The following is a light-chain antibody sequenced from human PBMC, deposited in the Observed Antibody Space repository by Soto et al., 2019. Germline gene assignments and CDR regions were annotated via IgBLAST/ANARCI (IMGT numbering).Light chain of an antibody. CDR3: QQYGSSPRT. CDR2: GAS. CDR1: HSVSSSY. J-gene: IGKJ1*01. Sequence: DIALTQSPGTLSLSPGERATLSCRAIHSVSSSYLAWYQQKPGQAPRLLIYGASSRATGIPDRFSGSGSGTDFTLTISRLEPEDFAVYYCQQYGSSPRTFGQGTKVDIK. V-gene: IGKV3-20*01.